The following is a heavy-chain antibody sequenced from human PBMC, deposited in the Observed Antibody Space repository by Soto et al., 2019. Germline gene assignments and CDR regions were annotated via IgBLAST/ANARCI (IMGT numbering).Heavy chain of an antibody. Sequence: QLQLQEPGPGLVKPSETLSLTCTVSDDSITRNSFYWGWVRQPPGKGLDWIGNIYYGGTTYYNPSLNSRVTLSVDTFKKRFSLKLTSATAVDTGVYYCVRGTVTTGWFDPWGQGTLVTVSS. J-gene: IGHJ5*02. V-gene: IGHV4-39*01. D-gene: IGHD4-17*01. CDR2: IYYGGTT. CDR1: DDSITRNSFY. CDR3: VRGTVTTGWFDP.